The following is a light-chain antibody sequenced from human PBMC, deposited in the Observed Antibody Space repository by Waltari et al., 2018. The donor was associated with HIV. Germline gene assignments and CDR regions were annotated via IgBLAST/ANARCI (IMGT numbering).Light chain of an antibody. CDR2: INSDGYY. Sequence: QLVLTQSPSASESLGASVKLTCSLSSGQSHYAIAWHQQQAQRGPRYLMKINSDGYYIKGDGIPERFSGSSSGTERYLIISSLQSEDEADDYCQTWGTGIQDVVFGGGTTLTVL. CDR3: QTWGTGIQDVV. V-gene: IGLV4-69*01. CDR1: SGQSHYA. J-gene: IGLJ2*01.